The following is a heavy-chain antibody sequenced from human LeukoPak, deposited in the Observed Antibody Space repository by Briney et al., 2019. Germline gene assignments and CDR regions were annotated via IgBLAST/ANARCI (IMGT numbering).Heavy chain of an antibody. D-gene: IGHD1-26*01. CDR1: GFTFSSYA. CDR3: AKRVSVSYFDY. Sequence: PGGSLRLSCAASGFTFSSYAMSWVRQAPGRGLEWVSAISGSGGSTYYADSVKGRFTNSRDNSENTLYLQMNSLRAEDTAVYYCAKRVSVSYFDYWGQGTLVTVSS. CDR2: ISGSGGST. J-gene: IGHJ4*02. V-gene: IGHV3-23*01.